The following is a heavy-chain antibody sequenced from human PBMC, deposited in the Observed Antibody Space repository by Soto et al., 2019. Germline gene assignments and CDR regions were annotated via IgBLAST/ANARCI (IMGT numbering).Heavy chain of an antibody. Sequence: EVQLVESGGGLVQPGGSLRLSCGASGFRFSIYSMNWVRQAPGKGLEWSAYITSGTNTIKYADSVKGRFTISRDNDKNLVYLQMNSLRDEDTAVYYCARSVEGHFDYWGQGTVVTVSA. CDR3: ARSVEGHFDY. V-gene: IGHV3-48*02. D-gene: IGHD6-19*01. CDR1: GFRFSIYS. CDR2: ITSGTNTI. J-gene: IGHJ4*02.